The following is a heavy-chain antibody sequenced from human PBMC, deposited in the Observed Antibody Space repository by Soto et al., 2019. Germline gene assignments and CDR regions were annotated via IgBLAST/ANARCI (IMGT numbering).Heavy chain of an antibody. CDR2: IKSKADGGTT. CDR1: GFAFSNTW. D-gene: IGHD2-21*01. J-gene: IGHJ4*02. V-gene: IGHV3-15*07. Sequence: EVQLVESGGGLVKPGGSLRLSCAASGFAFSNTWMNWVRQAPGKGLEWVGRIKSKADGGTTDYAAPVKGRFPISRDDSGSTLYLQMNNLNSEDTAVYFCTTDLKVGIRSGGAGDWGQGTLVTVSS. CDR3: TTDLKVGIRSGGAGD.